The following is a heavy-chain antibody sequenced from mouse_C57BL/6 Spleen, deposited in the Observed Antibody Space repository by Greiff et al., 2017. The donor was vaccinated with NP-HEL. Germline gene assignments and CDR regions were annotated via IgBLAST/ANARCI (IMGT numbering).Heavy chain of an antibody. J-gene: IGHJ1*03. D-gene: IGHD1-1*01. CDR3: ARVYGSSYWYFDV. V-gene: IGHV1-52*01. CDR2: IDPSDSET. Sequence: QVQLKQPGAELVRPGSSVKLSCKASGYTFTSYWMHWVKQRPIQGLEWIGNIDPSDSETHYNQKFKDKATLTVDKSSSTAYMQLSSLTSEDSAVYYCARVYGSSYWYFDVWGTGTTVTVSS. CDR1: GYTFTSYW.